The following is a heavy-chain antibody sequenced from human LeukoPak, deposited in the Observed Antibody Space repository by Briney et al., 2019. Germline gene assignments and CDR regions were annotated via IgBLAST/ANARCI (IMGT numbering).Heavy chain of an antibody. D-gene: IGHD6-13*01. Sequence: PGGSLRLSCAASGFTFDDYGMSWVRQAPGKGLEWVSGINRNGGSTGYTDSVKGRFTISRDNAKNSLYLQMNSLRAEDTALYYCARALYSSSLDYWGQGTLVTVSS. CDR1: GFTFDDYG. J-gene: IGHJ4*02. CDR3: ARALYSSSLDY. V-gene: IGHV3-20*04. CDR2: INRNGGST.